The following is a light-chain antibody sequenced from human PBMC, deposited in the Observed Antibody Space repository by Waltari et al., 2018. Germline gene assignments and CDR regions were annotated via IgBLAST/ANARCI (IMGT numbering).Light chain of an antibody. CDR1: QGISNF. Sequence: DIQMTQSPSSLSASVGDRVTITCRASQGISNFLAWYQQKPQKVTTLLIYAASTLQSGVPSRFSGSGSGTDFTLTISSLQPEDVATYYCQKYNSVPFTFGPGTKVHIK. J-gene: IGKJ3*01. CDR3: QKYNSVPFT. CDR2: AAS. V-gene: IGKV1-27*01.